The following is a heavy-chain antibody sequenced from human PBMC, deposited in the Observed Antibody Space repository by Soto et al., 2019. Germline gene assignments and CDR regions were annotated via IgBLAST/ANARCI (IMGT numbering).Heavy chain of an antibody. CDR1: GFTFSSFG. D-gene: IGHD1-26*01. Sequence: EVQLLESGGGLVQPGESLRLSCAASGFTFSSFGMTWVRQAPGKGLEWVSAISGSGGSTFYTDSVKDRFTISRDNSKNTLYLQMKSLRAEDTAVYYCAKVGYSSVITANDYWGQGTLVAVSS. V-gene: IGHV3-23*01. CDR3: AKVGYSSVITANDY. CDR2: ISGSGGST. J-gene: IGHJ4*02.